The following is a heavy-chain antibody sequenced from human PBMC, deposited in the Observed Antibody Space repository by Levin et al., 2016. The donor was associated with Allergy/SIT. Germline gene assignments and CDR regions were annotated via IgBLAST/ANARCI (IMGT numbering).Heavy chain of an antibody. CDR3: ASRPLRFLEWLSPRHDAFDI. CDR1: GYTFTSYD. J-gene: IGHJ3*02. Sequence: ASVKVSCKASGYTFTSYDINWVRQATGQGLEWMGWMNPNSGNTGYAQKFQGRVTMTRNTSISTAYMELSSLRSEDTAVYYCASRPLRFLEWLSPRHDAFDIWGQGTMVTVSS. V-gene: IGHV1-8*01. D-gene: IGHD3-3*01. CDR2: MNPNSGNT.